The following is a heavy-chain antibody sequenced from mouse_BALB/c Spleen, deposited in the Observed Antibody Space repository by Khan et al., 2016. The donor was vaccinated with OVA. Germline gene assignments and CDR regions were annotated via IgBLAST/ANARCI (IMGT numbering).Heavy chain of an antibody. Sequence: EVKLEESGPGLVKPSQSLSLTCTVTGYSITSGYAWNWIRQFPGNKLEWMGYISYSGVTSYTPSLKSRISITRDTSTNQFFLQLNSVTTEDTATDYCARGNYYWYYFDYWGQGTTLTVSS. CDR3: ARGNYYWYYFDY. D-gene: IGHD1-1*01. V-gene: IGHV3-2*02. CDR2: ISYSGVT. CDR1: GYSITSGYA. J-gene: IGHJ2*01.